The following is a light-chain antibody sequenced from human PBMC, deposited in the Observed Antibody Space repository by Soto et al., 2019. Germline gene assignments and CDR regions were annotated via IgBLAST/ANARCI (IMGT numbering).Light chain of an antibody. CDR1: QGIRDA. CDR2: SAS. Sequence: DIQMTQSPSSLSASVGDRVIITCRASQGIRDALGWYQQKPGKVPKRLIYSASSLQNGVPSMFSGSGSETVFTLTISSLQPEDFATYYCLQHSDYPFTFGQGTRLEI. J-gene: IGKJ2*01. CDR3: LQHSDYPFT. V-gene: IGKV1-17*01.